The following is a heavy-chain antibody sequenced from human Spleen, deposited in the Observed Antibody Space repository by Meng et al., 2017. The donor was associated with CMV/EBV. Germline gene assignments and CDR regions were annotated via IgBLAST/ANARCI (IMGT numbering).Heavy chain of an antibody. D-gene: IGHD1-26*01. V-gene: IGHV3-23*01. J-gene: IGHJ4*02. CDR2: ISGSGGST. Sequence: GGSLRLSCAASGFTFSSYSMNWVRQAPGKGLEWVSSISGSGGSTYYADSVKGRFTISRDNSKNTLYLQMNSLRAEGTAVYYCAKDVRELGGIYYFDYWGQGTLVTVSS. CDR3: AKDVRELGGIYYFDY. CDR1: GFTFSSYS.